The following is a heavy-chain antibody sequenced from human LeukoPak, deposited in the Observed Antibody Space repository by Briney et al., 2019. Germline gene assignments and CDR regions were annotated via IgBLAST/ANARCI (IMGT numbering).Heavy chain of an antibody. J-gene: IGHJ6*03. D-gene: IGHD3-10*01. CDR2: IYYSGST. CDR3: ARGRYGSGSYVLDYYYYMDV. Sequence: SETLSLTCAVYGGSFSGYYWSWIRQPPGKGLEWIGYIYYSGSTNYNPSLKSRVTISVDTSKNQFSLKLSSVTAADTAVYYCARGRYGSGSYVLDYYYYMDVWGKGTAVTISS. CDR1: GGSFSGYY. V-gene: IGHV4-59*01.